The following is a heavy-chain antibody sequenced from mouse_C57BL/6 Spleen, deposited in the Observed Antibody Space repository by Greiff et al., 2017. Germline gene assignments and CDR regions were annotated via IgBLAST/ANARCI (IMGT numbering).Heavy chain of an antibody. CDR1: GYTFTTYP. J-gene: IGHJ1*03. D-gene: IGHD1-1*01. CDR3: ARGYYGSSPYWYFDV. Sequence: LEESGAELVKPGASVKMSCKASGYTFTTYPIEWMKQNHGKSLEWIGNFHPYNDDTKYNEKFKGKATLTVEKSSSTVYLELSRLTSDDSAVYYCARGYYGSSPYWYFDVWGTGTTVTVSA. CDR2: FHPYNDDT. V-gene: IGHV1-47*01.